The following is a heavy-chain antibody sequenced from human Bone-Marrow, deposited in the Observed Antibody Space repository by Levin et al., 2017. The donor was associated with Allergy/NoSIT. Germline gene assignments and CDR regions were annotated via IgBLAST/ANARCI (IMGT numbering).Heavy chain of an antibody. V-gene: IGHV4-34*01. CDR2: INHSGST. J-gene: IGHJ4*02. CDR1: GGSFSGYY. D-gene: IGHD3-16*01. Sequence: PSETLSLTCAVYGGSFSGYYWSWIRQPPGKGLEWIGEINHSGSTNYNPSLKSRVTISVDTSKNQFSLKLSSVTAADTAVYYCARGGGSHGYYFDYWGQGTLVTVSS. CDR3: ARGGGSHGYYFDY.